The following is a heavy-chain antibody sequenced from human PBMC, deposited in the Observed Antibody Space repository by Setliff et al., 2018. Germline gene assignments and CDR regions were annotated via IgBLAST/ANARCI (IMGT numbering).Heavy chain of an antibody. CDR3: VRVPRLEWIMPTXDY. V-gene: IGHV1-18*01. Sequence: GASVKVSCKASGYTFISYGISWVRQAPGQGLEWMGWISAYNGNTDYAQNFQGXXXMTTXXXXXXXXXXXXXXXXXXXXXXXCVRVPRLEWIMPTXDYWGQGTLVTVSS. J-gene: IGHJ4*02. CDR1: GYTFISYG. CDR2: ISAYNGNT. D-gene: IGHD3-3*01.